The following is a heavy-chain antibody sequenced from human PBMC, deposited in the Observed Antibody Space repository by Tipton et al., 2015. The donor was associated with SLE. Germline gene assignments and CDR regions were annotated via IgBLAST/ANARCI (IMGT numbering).Heavy chain of an antibody. Sequence: GLVKPSETLSLTCAVYGGSFSGYYWSWIRQPPGKGLEWIGEINHSGSTNYNPSLKSRVTISVDTSKNQFSLKLRSVTVADTAVYYCARSPGRVVVDWGQGTPVTVSS. CDR1: GGSFSGYY. CDR3: ARSPGRVVVD. V-gene: IGHV4-34*01. D-gene: IGHD3-22*01. J-gene: IGHJ4*02. CDR2: INHSGST.